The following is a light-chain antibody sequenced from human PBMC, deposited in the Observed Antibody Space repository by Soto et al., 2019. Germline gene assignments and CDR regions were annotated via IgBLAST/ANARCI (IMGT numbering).Light chain of an antibody. V-gene: IGKV3-20*01. CDR2: GSS. Sequence: EIVLTQSPGTLSLSPGERATLSCRASQGVDNYLAWYQQKPVQAPRLLIYGSSSRATGSPDGFSGSGYGTDFTLTISTLEPEDFAVYYCHQYGVSPVTFGQGTTVEI. CDR1: QGVDNY. J-gene: IGKJ1*01. CDR3: HQYGVSPVT.